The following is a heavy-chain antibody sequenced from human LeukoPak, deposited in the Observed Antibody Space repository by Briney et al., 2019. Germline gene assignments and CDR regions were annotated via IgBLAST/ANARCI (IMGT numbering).Heavy chain of an antibody. CDR1: GGTFSSYA. Sequence: GSSVKVSCKASGGTFSSYAISWVRQAPGQGLEWMGGIIPIFGTANYAQKFQGRVTITADKSTSTAYMELSSLGSEDTAVYYCASLGSSKEWRESFDYWGQGTLVTVSS. CDR3: ASLGSSKEWRESFDY. D-gene: IGHD2-2*01. J-gene: IGHJ4*02. CDR2: IIPIFGTA. V-gene: IGHV1-69*06.